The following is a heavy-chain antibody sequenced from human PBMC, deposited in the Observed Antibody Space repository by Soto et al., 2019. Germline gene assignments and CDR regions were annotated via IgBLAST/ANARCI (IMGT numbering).Heavy chain of an antibody. V-gene: IGHV3-7*04. D-gene: IGHD6-19*01. CDR3: TGGSGWLQTD. CDR1: GFSSSPFW. J-gene: IGHJ4*02. CDR2: IKQDGSEE. Sequence: EVQLVESGEGLVQPGGSLRLSCADSGFSSSPFWMTWVRQAPGKGLEWVALIKQDGSEELYVDSVKGRFTISRDNAKNSVYLQMDSLRVEDTAVYYCTGGSGWLQTDWGQGNLVTVSS.